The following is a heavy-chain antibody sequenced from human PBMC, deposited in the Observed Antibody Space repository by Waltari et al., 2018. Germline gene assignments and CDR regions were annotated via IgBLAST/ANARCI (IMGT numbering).Heavy chain of an antibody. D-gene: IGHD2-2*01. CDR2: IHPSGGST. Sequence: QVQLVQSGAEVKKPGASVKVSCKASGYTFTSYYMHWVRQAPGQGLEWMGIIHPSGGSTSDAKKFQGRVTMTRDTSTSTVYMELSSLRSEDTAVYYCARVEDIVVVPAAEGLRYWGQGTLVTVSS. V-gene: IGHV1-46*01. J-gene: IGHJ4*02. CDR3: ARVEDIVVVPAAEGLRY. CDR1: GYTFTSYY.